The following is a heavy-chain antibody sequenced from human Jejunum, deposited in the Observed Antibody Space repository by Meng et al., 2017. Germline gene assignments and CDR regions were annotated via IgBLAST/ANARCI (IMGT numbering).Heavy chain of an antibody. J-gene: IGHJ2*01. V-gene: IGHV4-4*07. CDR3: TRDVWEAPIYWYFHL. CDR1: GASISSHS. Sequence: SETLSLTCTVSGASISSHSWSWIRQSSGKGREWIGRIYSSGGTNYSPSFKGRVTMSGDTSKNHFFLNLTSVTAADTALSFCTRDVWEAPIYWYFHLWGHGNLVTVSS. D-gene: IGHD3-16*01. CDR2: IYSSGGT.